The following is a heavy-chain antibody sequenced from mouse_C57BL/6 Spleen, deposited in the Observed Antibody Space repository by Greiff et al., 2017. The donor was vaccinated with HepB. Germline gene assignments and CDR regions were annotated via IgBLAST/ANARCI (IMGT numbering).Heavy chain of an antibody. CDR1: GYSITSGYG. CDR3: ARTARIKY. J-gene: IGHJ2*01. D-gene: IGHD1-2*01. CDR2: ISYSGST. Sequence: VQLKESGPGLVKPSQSLSLPCTVPGYSITSGYGWNWIRQFPGNKLEWMGYISYSGSTNYNPSLNSRISITRDTSKNQFFLQLKSVTTEDTATYYCARTARIKYWGQGTTLTVSS. V-gene: IGHV3-2*02.